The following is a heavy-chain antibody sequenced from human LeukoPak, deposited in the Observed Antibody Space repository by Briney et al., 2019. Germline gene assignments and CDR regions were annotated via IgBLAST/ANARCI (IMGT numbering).Heavy chain of an antibody. CDR1: GFTFSSYW. CDR3: ARVSSSSWWALDY. D-gene: IGHD6-13*01. J-gene: IGHJ4*02. CDR2: INTDGSST. Sequence: GGSLRLSCAASGFTFSSYWMHWVRQAPGKGLVWVSRINTDGSSTSYADSVKGRFTISRDNAKNTLYLQMDSLRAEDTAVYYCARVSSSSWWALDYWGQGTLVTVSS. V-gene: IGHV3-74*01.